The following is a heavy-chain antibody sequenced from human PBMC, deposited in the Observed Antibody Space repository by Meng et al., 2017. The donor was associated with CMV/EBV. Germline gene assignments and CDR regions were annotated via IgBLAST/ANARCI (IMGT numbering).Heavy chain of an antibody. Sequence: SVTVSCKASGFTFTSSAVQWVRQARGQRLEWIGWIVVGSGNTNYAQKLQERVTITRDMSTSTAYMELSSLRSENTAVYYGAADSNGGSSSWLGHYYYYGMDVWGQGTTVTVSS. CDR3: AADSNGGSSSWLGHYYYYGMDV. CDR2: IVVGSGNT. J-gene: IGHJ6*02. D-gene: IGHD6-13*01. V-gene: IGHV1-58*01. CDR1: GFTFTSSA.